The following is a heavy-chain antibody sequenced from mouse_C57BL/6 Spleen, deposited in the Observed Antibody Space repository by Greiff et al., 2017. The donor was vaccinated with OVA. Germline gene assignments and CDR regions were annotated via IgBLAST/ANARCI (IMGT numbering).Heavy chain of an antibody. Sequence: QVQLQQSGAELVRPGASVTLSCKASGYTFTDYEMHWVKQTPVHGLEWIGAIDPETGGTAYNQKFKGKAILTADKSSSTAYLELRSLTSEDAAVEYCTRSPNYYGSRNGYFDVWGTGTTVTVSS. D-gene: IGHD1-1*01. V-gene: IGHV1-15*01. CDR1: GYTFTDYE. CDR2: IDPETGGT. CDR3: TRSPNYYGSRNGYFDV. J-gene: IGHJ1*03.